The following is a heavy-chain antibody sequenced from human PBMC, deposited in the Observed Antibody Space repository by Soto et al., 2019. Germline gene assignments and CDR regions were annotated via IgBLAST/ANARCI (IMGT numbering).Heavy chain of an antibody. J-gene: IGHJ4*02. Sequence: GSLRLSCAASGFTFRDYSMSWVRQAPGKGLEWVSIIGNDATTTYYIDSVKGRFTVSRDNSKSTLYLQMNSLRAEDTAVYYCAKTYGTGTTSSFDYWGQGPLVTVSS. CDR3: AKTYGTGTTSSFDY. D-gene: IGHD1-7*01. V-gene: IGHV3-23*03. CDR2: IGNDATTT. CDR1: GFTFRDYS.